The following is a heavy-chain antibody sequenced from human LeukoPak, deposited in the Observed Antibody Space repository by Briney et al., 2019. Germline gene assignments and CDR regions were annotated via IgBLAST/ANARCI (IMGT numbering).Heavy chain of an antibody. CDR3: TTAMIVVVTPGMFDY. J-gene: IGHJ4*02. V-gene: IGHV3-49*04. CDR2: IRSKAYGGTT. Sequence: GGSLRLSCTASGFTFGDYAISWVRQAPGEGLEWVGFIRSKAYGGTTEYAASVKGRFTISRDDSKSITYLQMNSLKTEDTAVYYCTTAMIVVVTPGMFDYWGQGTLVTVSS. D-gene: IGHD3-22*01. CDR1: GFTFGDYA.